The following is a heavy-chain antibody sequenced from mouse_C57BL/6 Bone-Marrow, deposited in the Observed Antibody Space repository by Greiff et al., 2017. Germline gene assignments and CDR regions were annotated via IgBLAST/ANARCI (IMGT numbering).Heavy chain of an antibody. CDR1: GFNIKDDY. V-gene: IGHV14-4*01. J-gene: IGHJ4*01. CDR3: TTFWSTYDYDGYYAMDY. CDR2: IVPENGDT. D-gene: IGHD2-4*01. Sequence: VQLQQSGAELVRPGASVKLSCTASGFNIKDDYMHWVKQRPEQGLEWIGWIVPENGDTEYASKFPGKATITADTSSNTAYLQLSSLTSEDTAVYYCTTFWSTYDYDGYYAMDYWGQGTSVTVSS.